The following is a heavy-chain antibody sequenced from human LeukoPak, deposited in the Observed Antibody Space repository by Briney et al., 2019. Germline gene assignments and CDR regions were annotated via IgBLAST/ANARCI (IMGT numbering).Heavy chain of an antibody. CDR3: ARGDPFRAGWFDP. J-gene: IGHJ5*02. Sequence: PSETLSLTCAVYGGSFSGYYWSWIRQPAGKGLEWIGRIYTSGSTNYNPSLKSRLTMSVDTSRNHFSLKLSSVTAADTAVYYCARGDPFRAGWFDPWGQGTLVTVSS. CDR1: GGSFSGYY. D-gene: IGHD6-13*01. CDR2: IYTSGST. V-gene: IGHV4-59*10.